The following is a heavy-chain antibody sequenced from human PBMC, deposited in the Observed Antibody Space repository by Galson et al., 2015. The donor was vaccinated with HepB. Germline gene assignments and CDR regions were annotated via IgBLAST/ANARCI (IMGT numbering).Heavy chain of an antibody. V-gene: IGHV3-7*03. J-gene: IGHJ3*02. CDR1: GFIFSGYW. D-gene: IGHD4/OR15-4a*01. Sequence: SLRLSCAASGFIFSGYWMSWARQAPGKGLEWVANIKQDGSVKDYADFVKGRFTISRDNAKNSLHLQMNSLRAEDTAVYYCVPQLGRSDYSVFRMWGQGTMVPVSS. CDR3: VPQLGRSDYSVFRM. CDR2: IKQDGSVK.